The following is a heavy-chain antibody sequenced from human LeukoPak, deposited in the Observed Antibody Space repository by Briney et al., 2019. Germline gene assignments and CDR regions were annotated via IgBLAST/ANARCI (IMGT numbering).Heavy chain of an antibody. Sequence: PGGSLRLSCAASGFTVSSNYMSWVRQAPGKGLEWVSVIYSGGSTYYADSVKGRFTISRDNSKNTLYLQVNSLRAEDTAVYYCANWGNYRDTWVDYWGQGTMVTVSS. J-gene: IGHJ4*02. D-gene: IGHD3-16*02. V-gene: IGHV3-53*01. CDR1: GFTVSSNY. CDR3: ANWGNYRDTWVDY. CDR2: IYSGGST.